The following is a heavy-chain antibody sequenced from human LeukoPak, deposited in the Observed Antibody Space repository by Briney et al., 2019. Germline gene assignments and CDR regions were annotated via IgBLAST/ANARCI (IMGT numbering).Heavy chain of an antibody. Sequence: SETLSLTCTVSGGSISSYYWSWIRQPPGKGLEWIGYIYYSGSTNYNPSLKSRVTISVDTSKNQFSLKLSSVTAADTAVYYCAKGMDPSLITMIVVVITPSPDYWGQGTLVTVSS. CDR2: IYYSGST. V-gene: IGHV4-59*01. J-gene: IGHJ4*02. CDR3: AKGMDPSLITMIVVVITPSPDY. CDR1: GGSISSYY. D-gene: IGHD3-22*01.